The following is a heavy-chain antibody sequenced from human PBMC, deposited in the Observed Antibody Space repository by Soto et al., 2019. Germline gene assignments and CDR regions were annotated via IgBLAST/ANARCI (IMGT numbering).Heavy chain of an antibody. D-gene: IGHD7-27*01. V-gene: IGHV3-48*01. Sequence: GGSLRLSCATSGFILSDCAMNWVRQAPGKGLEWVSYISSSSSVIDYAGSVKGRFTVSRDNARNSLYLQMNSLRAEDTAVYYCARDLSWGSNWYYYMDVWGKGTTVTVSS. CDR3: ARDLSWGSNWYYYMDV. J-gene: IGHJ6*03. CDR1: GFILSDCA. CDR2: ISSSSSVI.